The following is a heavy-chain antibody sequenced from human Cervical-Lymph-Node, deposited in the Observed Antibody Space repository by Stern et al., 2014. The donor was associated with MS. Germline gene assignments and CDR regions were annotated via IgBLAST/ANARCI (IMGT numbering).Heavy chain of an antibody. D-gene: IGHD1-1*01. J-gene: IGHJ4*02. Sequence: VQLVESGGGVVQPGTSLRLSCAVSGFTFSNYGMHWVRQAPGKGLAWVAVISYDADVKFYADSVKGRCTISRDTPKNTMYLQLNSLKVEDTAVYFCAKKSVGTTGTTTAFDYWGQGTLVTVSS. V-gene: IGHV3-30*18. CDR3: AKKSVGTTGTTTAFDY. CDR2: ISYDADVK. CDR1: GFTFSNYG.